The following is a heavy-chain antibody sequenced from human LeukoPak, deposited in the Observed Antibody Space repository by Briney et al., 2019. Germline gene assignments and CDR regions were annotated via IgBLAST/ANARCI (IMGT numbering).Heavy chain of an antibody. V-gene: IGHV4-59*03. CDR2: IYNSGST. J-gene: IGHJ4*02. Sequence: PSETLFLTCTVSGGSISSYYWSWIRQPPGKGLEWIGYIYNSGSTNYNPSLKSRVTISPDTSKTQFSLKLTSVTAADTAVYYCAGTPLNYYDSSGFYNSYFDYWGQGTLVTVSS. CDR3: AGTPLNYYDSSGFYNSYFDY. D-gene: IGHD3-22*01. CDR1: GGSISSYY.